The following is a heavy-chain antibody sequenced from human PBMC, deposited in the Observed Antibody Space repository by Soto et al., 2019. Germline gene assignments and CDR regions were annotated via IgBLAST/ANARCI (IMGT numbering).Heavy chain of an antibody. V-gene: IGHV3-30*18. CDR3: GKDRGYCNGGSCYSLDY. J-gene: IGHJ4*02. CDR2: ISYDGSDE. CDR1: GFTFSSYG. D-gene: IGHD2-15*01. Sequence: QVQLVESGGGVAQPGRSLRLSCVAAGFTFSSYGMHWVRQAPGKGLEWVAVISYDGSDEYYADSVKGRFTIFRDNSKNTLYLQMNSLRPEDTAMYYCGKDRGYCNGGSCYSLDYWGQGTLVTVSS.